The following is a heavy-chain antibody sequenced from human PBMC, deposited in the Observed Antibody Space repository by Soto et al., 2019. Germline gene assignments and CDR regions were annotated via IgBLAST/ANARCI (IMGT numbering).Heavy chain of an antibody. CDR1: GFTFSNYW. J-gene: IGHJ6*03. V-gene: IGHV3-74*01. CDR2: TNSDGSVS. Sequence: EVQLVESGGGLVQPGGSLRLSCAASGFTFSNYWMYWVRQAPGKGLVWVSRTNSDGSVSSYADSVKGRLTISRDNVKNTLYLQMNRQRPDDTALYYCARGDCVGDTSYSLAGSCYYYWDNWGKGTTVTV. D-gene: IGHD2-21*01. CDR3: ARGDCVGDTSYSLAGSCYYYWDN.